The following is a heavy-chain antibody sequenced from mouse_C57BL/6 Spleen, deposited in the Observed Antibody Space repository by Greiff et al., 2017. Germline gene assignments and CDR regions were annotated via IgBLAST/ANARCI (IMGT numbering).Heavy chain of an antibody. CDR2: IRNKANGYTT. CDR1: GFTFTDYY. Sequence: EVQLVESGGGLVQPGGSLSLSCAASGFTFTDYYMSWVRQPPGKALEWLGFIRNKANGYTTEYSASVKGRFTISRDNSQSILYLQMNALRAEDSATYYCARYYYYGSSYYFDYWGQGTTLTVSS. CDR3: ARYYYYGSSYYFDY. V-gene: IGHV7-3*01. J-gene: IGHJ2*01. D-gene: IGHD1-1*01.